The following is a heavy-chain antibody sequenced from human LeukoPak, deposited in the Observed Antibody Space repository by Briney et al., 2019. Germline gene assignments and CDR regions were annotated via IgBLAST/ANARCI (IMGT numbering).Heavy chain of an antibody. CDR1: GGSISSYY. Sequence: SSETLSLTCTVSGGSISSYYWSWIRQPPGKGLEWIGYIYYSGSTKYNPSLKSRVTISVDTSKNQFSLKLSSVTAADTAVYYCARGGTTVTPGLLWFDPWGQGTLVTVSS. D-gene: IGHD4-17*01. CDR3: ARGGTTVTPGLLWFDP. V-gene: IGHV4-59*01. J-gene: IGHJ5*02. CDR2: IYYSGST.